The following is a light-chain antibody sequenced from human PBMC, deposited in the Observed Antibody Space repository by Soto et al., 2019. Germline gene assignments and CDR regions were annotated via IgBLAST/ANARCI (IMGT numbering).Light chain of an antibody. V-gene: IGLV1-40*01. CDR2: GST. CDR3: QSYDNSPSTYV. CDR1: SSNIGAGYD. Sequence: QSVLTQPPSVSGAPGQGVSISCSGTSSNIGAGYDVHWYQHLPGTAPKLLIYGSTHRPSGVPDRFSGSKSGTSASLAITGLQAEDEADYYCQSYDNSPSTYVFGTGTKLTVL. J-gene: IGLJ1*01.